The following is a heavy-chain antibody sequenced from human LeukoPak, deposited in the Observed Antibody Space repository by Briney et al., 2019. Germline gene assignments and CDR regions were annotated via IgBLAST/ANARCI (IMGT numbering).Heavy chain of an antibody. Sequence: PGGSLRLSCAASGFTFSSYSMNWVRQAPGKGLEWVSYISSSSSTIYYADSVKGRFTISRDNAKNSLYLQMNSLRAEDTAVYYCAVRGVIDAFDIWGQGTMVTVSS. V-gene: IGHV3-48*04. CDR1: GFTFSSYS. J-gene: IGHJ3*02. D-gene: IGHD3-10*01. CDR3: AVRGVIDAFDI. CDR2: ISSSSSTI.